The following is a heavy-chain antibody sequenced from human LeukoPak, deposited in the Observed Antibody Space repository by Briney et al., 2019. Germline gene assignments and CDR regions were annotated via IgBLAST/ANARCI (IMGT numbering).Heavy chain of an antibody. CDR3: ARTNDYNLDYYFDY. Sequence: SETLSLTCTVSGGSISSSNYYWGWIRQPPGKGLEWIGSISSSGSAYFNPSLRSRVTISVDTSKNQFSLKLSSVTAADTAVYFCARTNDYNLDYYFDYWGQGTLVTVSS. V-gene: IGHV4-39*01. CDR1: GGSISSSNYY. CDR2: ISSSGSA. D-gene: IGHD4-11*01. J-gene: IGHJ4*02.